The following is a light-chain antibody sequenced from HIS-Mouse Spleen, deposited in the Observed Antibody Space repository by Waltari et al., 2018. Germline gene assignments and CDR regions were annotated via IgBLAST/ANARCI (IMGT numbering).Light chain of an antibody. CDR3: QQYNSWWT. Sequence: DIQMTQSPSTLSASVGDRVTITCRASQSMSSWLAWHQQKPGKAPKVLIYKASSLESGVPSRFSGSGSGTEFTLTSSSLQPDDFATYYCQQYNSWWTFGQGTKVEIK. CDR1: QSMSSW. V-gene: IGKV1-5*03. CDR2: KAS. J-gene: IGKJ1*01.